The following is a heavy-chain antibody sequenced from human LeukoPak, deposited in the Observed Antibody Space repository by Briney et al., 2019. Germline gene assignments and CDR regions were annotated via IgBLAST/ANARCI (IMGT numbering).Heavy chain of an antibody. D-gene: IGHD1-1*01. Sequence: PSETLSLTCTVSGGSISSYYWSWIRQPAGKGLEWIGRIYTSGSTNYNPSLKSRVTMSVDTSKNQFSLKLSSVTAADTAVYYCASTPSARLEPYYYYYYGLDVWGQGTTVTVSS. J-gene: IGHJ6*02. CDR3: ASTPSARLEPYYYYYYGLDV. V-gene: IGHV4-4*07. CDR1: GGSISSYY. CDR2: IYTSGST.